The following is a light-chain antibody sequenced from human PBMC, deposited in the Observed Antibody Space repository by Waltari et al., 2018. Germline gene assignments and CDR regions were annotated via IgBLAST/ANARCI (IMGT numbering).Light chain of an antibody. CDR3: QQHGNWPLT. CDR1: QSVGGS. Sequence: EIVFTQSPATLSLSPGEGATLPCRASQSVGGSLAWYQQKPGQAPRLLIDNSSHRPTGIPGRFSGSGSGTDFTLTISSLAPEDFAVYYCQQHGNWPLTFGGGTKVEIK. V-gene: IGKV3-11*01. CDR2: NSS. J-gene: IGKJ4*01.